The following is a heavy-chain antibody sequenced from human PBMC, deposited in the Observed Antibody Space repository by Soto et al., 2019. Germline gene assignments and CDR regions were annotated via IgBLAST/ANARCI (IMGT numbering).Heavy chain of an antibody. J-gene: IGHJ4*02. Sequence: ASVKVSCKASGYTFTSYGISWVRQAPGQGLEWMGWISAYNGNTNYAQKLQGRVTVTTDTSTSTAYMELRSLRSDDTAVYYCARNTYYDRRLDYWGQGTLVTVSS. CDR1: GYTFTSYG. CDR3: ARNTYYDRRLDY. CDR2: ISAYNGNT. D-gene: IGHD3-22*01. V-gene: IGHV1-18*01.